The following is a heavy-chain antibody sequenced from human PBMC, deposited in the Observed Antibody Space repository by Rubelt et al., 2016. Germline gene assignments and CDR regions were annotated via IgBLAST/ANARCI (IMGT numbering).Heavy chain of an antibody. J-gene: IGHJ4*02. CDR1: GLTFNNYW. Sequence: GLTFNNYWMNWVRQAPGKGLEWVANIKQDGSEKYYLASVKGRFTISRDNAKNSLYLQMNSLRAEDTAVYYCASDFYYNSSNYYGGLDYWGQGILVTVSS. CDR3: ASDFYYNSSNYYGGLDY. CDR2: IKQDGSEK. D-gene: IGHD3-22*01. V-gene: IGHV3-7*01.